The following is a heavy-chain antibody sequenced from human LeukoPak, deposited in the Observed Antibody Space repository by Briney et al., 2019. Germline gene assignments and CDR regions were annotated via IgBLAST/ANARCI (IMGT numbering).Heavy chain of an antibody. V-gene: IGHV4-59*01. D-gene: IGHD4-17*01. CDR1: GGSISGSY. J-gene: IGHJ4*02. Sequence: PSEALSLTCTVSGGSISGSYWSWIRQPPGKGLEWIAYMYNSGSTNYNPSLKSRVTISIDTSKNQFSLKLSSLTAADTAIYYCARGIESYGDYGYWGQGILVTVSS. CDR3: ARGIESYGDYGY. CDR2: MYNSGST.